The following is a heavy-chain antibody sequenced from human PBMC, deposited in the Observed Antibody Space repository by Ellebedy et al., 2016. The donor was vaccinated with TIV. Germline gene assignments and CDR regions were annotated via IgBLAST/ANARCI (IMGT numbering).Heavy chain of an antibody. V-gene: IGHV3-33*01. Sequence: PGGSLRLSCAASGFMFSRSGMQWVRQAPGKGLEWVASIWFDGTNRYYADSVQGRFTISKDNSEATLYLQMNSLTVEDTAMYYCTRGLGTAVWDASDLWGQGTKVTVSS. CDR3: TRGLGTAVWDASDL. J-gene: IGHJ3*01. CDR1: GFMFSRSG. D-gene: IGHD1-14*01. CDR2: IWFDGTNR.